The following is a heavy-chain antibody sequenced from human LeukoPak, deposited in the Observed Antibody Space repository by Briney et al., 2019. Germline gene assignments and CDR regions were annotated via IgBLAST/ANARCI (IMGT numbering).Heavy chain of an antibody. CDR3: AGGIVVVPAAPTFYYYYYMAV. V-gene: IGHV1-69*05. CDR1: GGTFSSYA. J-gene: IGHJ6*03. CDR2: IIPIFGTA. D-gene: IGHD2-2*01. Sequence: ASVKVSCKASGGTFSSYAMSWVRQAPGQGLEWMGGIIPIFGTANYAQKFQGRVTITTDESTSPAYMELSSLRPDDTAVYYRAGGIVVVPAAPTFYYYYYMAVWGKGTTVTVSS.